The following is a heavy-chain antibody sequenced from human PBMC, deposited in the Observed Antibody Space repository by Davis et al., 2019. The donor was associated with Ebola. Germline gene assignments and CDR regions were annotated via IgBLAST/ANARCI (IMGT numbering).Heavy chain of an antibody. CDR3: AKDAVEGGYSYYYGMDV. CDR1: GFTFSSYW. D-gene: IGHD3-22*01. V-gene: IGHV3-21*01. J-gene: IGHJ6*02. CDR2: ISSSSSYI. Sequence: PGGSLRLSCAASGFTFSSYWMSWVRQAPGKGLEWVSSISSSSSYIYYADSVKGRFTISRDNSKNTLYLQMNSLRAEDTAVYYCAKDAVEGGYSYYYGMDVWGQGTTVTVSS.